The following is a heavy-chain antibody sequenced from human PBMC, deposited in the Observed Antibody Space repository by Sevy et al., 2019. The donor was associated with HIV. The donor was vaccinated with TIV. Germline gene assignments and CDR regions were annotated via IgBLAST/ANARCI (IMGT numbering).Heavy chain of an antibody. D-gene: IGHD4-17*01. J-gene: IGHJ4*01. Sequence: SETLSLTCAVSGGSISSGGYSWNWIRQPPGEGLEWIGYIFHTGSTYYNPSLKSRVTISVDRSKNQFSLQLSSVTAADTAIYYCARAAATVTTVTHFDYWGHGTLVTVSS. CDR2: IFHTGST. CDR3: ARAAATVTTVTHFDY. CDR1: GGSISSGGYS. V-gene: IGHV4-30-2*01.